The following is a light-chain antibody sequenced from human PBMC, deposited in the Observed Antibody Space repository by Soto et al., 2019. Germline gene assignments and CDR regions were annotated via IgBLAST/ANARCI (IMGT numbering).Light chain of an antibody. CDR1: QDINSY. CDR2: AAS. CDR3: QQLAIYPRT. J-gene: IGKJ1*01. Sequence: DIQLTQSPSFLSAAGGDRVTITCRASQDINSYLAWYQQKPGKAPNLLIYAASTVQSAVPSRFSGGGSGTEFTLTISSLQPEDCATYYCQQLAIYPRTFGQGTRV. V-gene: IGKV1-9*01.